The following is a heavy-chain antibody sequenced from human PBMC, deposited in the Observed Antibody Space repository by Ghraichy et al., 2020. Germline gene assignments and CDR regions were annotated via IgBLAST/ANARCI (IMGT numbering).Heavy chain of an antibody. V-gene: IGHV3-23*01. J-gene: IGHJ4*02. CDR2: ISGSGGST. CDR3: AKATPGPYYYGSGSYYNLQDPTFDY. CDR1: GFTFSSYA. D-gene: IGHD3-10*01. Sequence: GGSLRLSCAASGFTFSSYAMSWVRQAPGKGLEWVSAISGSGGSTYYADSVKGRFTISRDNSKNTLYLQMNSLRAEDTAVYYCAKATPGPYYYGSGSYYNLQDPTFDYWGQGTLVTVSS.